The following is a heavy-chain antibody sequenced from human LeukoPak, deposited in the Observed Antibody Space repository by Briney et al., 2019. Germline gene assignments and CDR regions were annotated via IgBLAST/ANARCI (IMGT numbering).Heavy chain of an antibody. CDR1: GGTFSTYA. CDR3: ARDRNFWSGPNWFDP. D-gene: IGHD3-3*01. Sequence: ASVKVSCKTSGGTFSTYALSWVRQAPGQGLEWMGGIIPIFGTANYAQKFQGRVTITADESTSTAYMELSSLRSEDTAVYYCARDRNFWSGPNWFDPWGQGTLVTVSS. V-gene: IGHV1-69*13. J-gene: IGHJ5*02. CDR2: IIPIFGTA.